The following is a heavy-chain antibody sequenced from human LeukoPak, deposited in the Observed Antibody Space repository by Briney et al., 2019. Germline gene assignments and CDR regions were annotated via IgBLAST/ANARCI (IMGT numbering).Heavy chain of an antibody. CDR2: IDPGDSDT. V-gene: IGHV5-51*01. CDR3: ARPTKRTPPHDAFDI. J-gene: IGHJ3*02. CDR1: GYSFTSYW. Sequence: GESLKISCKGSGYSFTSYWIGWVRQMPGKVLEWVGIIDPGDSDTRDSPSFQGQVTISADKSISTAYLQWSSLKASDTAMYYCARPTKRTPPHDAFDIRGQGTMVTVSS.